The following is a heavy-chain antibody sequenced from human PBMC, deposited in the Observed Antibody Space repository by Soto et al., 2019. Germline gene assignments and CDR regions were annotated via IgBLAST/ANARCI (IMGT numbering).Heavy chain of an antibody. J-gene: IGHJ6*02. CDR2: IYPGDSDT. CDR1: GYSFTSYW. V-gene: IGHV5-51*01. Sequence: LGESLKISCKGSGYSFTSYWIGWVRQMPGKGLEWMGIIYPGDSDTRYSPSFQGQVTISADKSISTAYLQWSSLKASDTAMYYCARSSYYYDSSGYYPYYYYGMDVWGQGTTVTVSS. D-gene: IGHD3-22*01. CDR3: ARSSYYYDSSGYYPYYYYGMDV.